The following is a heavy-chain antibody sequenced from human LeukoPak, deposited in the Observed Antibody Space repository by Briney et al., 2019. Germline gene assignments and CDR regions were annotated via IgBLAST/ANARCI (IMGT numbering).Heavy chain of an antibody. CDR2: INPNSGGT. CDR1: GYTFTGYY. Sequence: ASVTVSFKASGYTFTGYYMHWVRQAPGQGLEWMGWINPNSGGTNHAQKFQGRVTMTRDTSISTAYMELSRLRSDDTAVYYCARDRSSSWYSKYYFDYWGQGTLVTVSS. CDR3: ARDRSSSWYSKYYFDY. D-gene: IGHD6-13*01. J-gene: IGHJ4*02. V-gene: IGHV1-2*02.